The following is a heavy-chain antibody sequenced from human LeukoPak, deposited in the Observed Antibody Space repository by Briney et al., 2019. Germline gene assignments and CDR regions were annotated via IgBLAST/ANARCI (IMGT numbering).Heavy chain of an antibody. J-gene: IGHJ4*02. Sequence: GGSLRLSCAASGFTFSSYTMNWVRQAPGKGLEWVSSISSSSSYIYYADSVKGRFTISRDNAKNSLYLQMNSLRAEDTAVYYCAMESDDYGDYGSVDYWGQGTLVTVSS. CDR3: AMESDDYGDYGSVDY. CDR2: ISSSSSYI. V-gene: IGHV3-21*01. D-gene: IGHD4-17*01. CDR1: GFTFSSYT.